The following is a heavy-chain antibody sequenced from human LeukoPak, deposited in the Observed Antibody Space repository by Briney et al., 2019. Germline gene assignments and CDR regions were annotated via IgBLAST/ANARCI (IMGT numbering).Heavy chain of an antibody. CDR1: GFTFSSYW. J-gene: IGHJ6*03. Sequence: GGSLRLSCAASGFTFSSYWMSWVRQAPGKGLEWVANIKQDGSEKYYVDSVKGRFTISRDNAKNTLDLQMNSLRAEDTAVYYCATAQGYYYYYMDVWGKGTTVTISS. V-gene: IGHV3-7*03. CDR2: IKQDGSEK. CDR3: ATAQGYYYYYMDV.